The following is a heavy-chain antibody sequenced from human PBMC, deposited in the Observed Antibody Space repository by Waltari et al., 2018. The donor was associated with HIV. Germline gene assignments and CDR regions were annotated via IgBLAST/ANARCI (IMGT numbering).Heavy chain of an antibody. Sequence: EVQVVESGGGLVQPGGSLRLSCVMSGFPFVDFAMHWVWQVPGKGLEWVSGISWNSLTTGYADSVRGRFIISRDNAKTSLYLQMNSLRPEDTAFYYCAGGTFYNDGGFYGKFDYWGQGMLVTVSS. CDR1: GFPFVDFA. V-gene: IGHV3-9*01. J-gene: IGHJ4*02. CDR2: ISWNSLTT. D-gene: IGHD3-22*01. CDR3: AGGTFYNDGGFYGKFDY.